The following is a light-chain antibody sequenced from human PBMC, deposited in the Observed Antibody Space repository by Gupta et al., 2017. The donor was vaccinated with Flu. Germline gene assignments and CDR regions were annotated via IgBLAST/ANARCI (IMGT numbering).Light chain of an antibody. V-gene: IGKV1-5*03. Sequence: DIQLTQSPSTLSASVGERVTITCRASQSINNWLAWYQQKPGKAPKLLIYKASTLESGVPSGFSGSGSGTDFTLTISSLQPDDTAVYYCQQYYTYPWTFGQGTKVDIK. CDR1: QSINNW. CDR3: QQYYTYPWT. CDR2: KAS. J-gene: IGKJ1*01.